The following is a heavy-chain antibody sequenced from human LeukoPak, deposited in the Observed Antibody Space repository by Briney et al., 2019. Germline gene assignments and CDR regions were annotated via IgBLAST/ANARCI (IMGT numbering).Heavy chain of an antibody. V-gene: IGHV3-33*01. D-gene: IGHD3-16*01. CDR1: GFTFSSYG. CDR2: IWYDGSRI. CDR3: ARGVSHHYYGMDV. Sequence: PGGSLRLSCAASGFTFSSYGVHWVRQAPGKGLEWVAVIWYDGSRIYYADSVKGRFTISRDNSKNTLYLQMNSLRADDTAMYYCARGVSHHYYGMDVWGQGTTVTVSS. J-gene: IGHJ6*02.